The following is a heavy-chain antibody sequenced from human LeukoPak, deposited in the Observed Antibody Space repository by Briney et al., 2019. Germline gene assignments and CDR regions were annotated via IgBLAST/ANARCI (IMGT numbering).Heavy chain of an antibody. J-gene: IGHJ4*02. D-gene: IGHD3-10*01. CDR1: GGSISSYY. Sequence: PSETLSLTCTGSGGSISSYYWSWIRQPPGKGLEWIGYIYYSGSPNYNPSLKSRVTISVYTSKNQFSLKLTSVTAADTAVYYCARDRLWFNYWGQGTLVTVSS. CDR2: IYYSGSP. CDR3: ARDRLWFNY. V-gene: IGHV4-59*01.